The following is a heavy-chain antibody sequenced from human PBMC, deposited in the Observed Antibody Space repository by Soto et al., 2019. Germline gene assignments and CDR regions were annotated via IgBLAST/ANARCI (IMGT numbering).Heavy chain of an antibody. Sequence: SETLSLTCAVYGGSFRGYYWRWVRQPPGEGLEWIGEINHSGSTNYNPSLKSRVTISVDTSKNQFSLRLSSVTAADTAVYYCARAVWYRRYCSGGSCYSGGYYYYYMDVWGKGTTVTVSS. J-gene: IGHJ6*03. CDR1: GGSFRGYY. CDR3: ARAVWYRRYCSGGSCYSGGYYYYYMDV. CDR2: INHSGST. V-gene: IGHV4-34*01. D-gene: IGHD2-15*01.